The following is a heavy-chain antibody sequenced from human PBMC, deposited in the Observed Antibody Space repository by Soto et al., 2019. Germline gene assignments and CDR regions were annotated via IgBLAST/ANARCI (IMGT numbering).Heavy chain of an antibody. Sequence: QVQLVQSGAEVKKPGASVKVSCKASGYTFTSYAMHWVRQAPGQRLEWMGWINAGNGNTKYSQKFQGRVTITRDTSASTAYMVLSSMRSEDTAVYYCARGTSYYYDYVWGSYRFGWFDPWGQGTLVTVSS. V-gene: IGHV1-3*01. CDR1: GYTFTSYA. CDR2: INAGNGNT. D-gene: IGHD3-16*02. J-gene: IGHJ5*02. CDR3: ARGTSYYYDYVWGSYRFGWFDP.